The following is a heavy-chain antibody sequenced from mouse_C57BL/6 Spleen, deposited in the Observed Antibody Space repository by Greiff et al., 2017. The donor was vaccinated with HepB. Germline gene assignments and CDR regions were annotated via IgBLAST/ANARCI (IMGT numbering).Heavy chain of an antibody. CDR3: ARWVGYYGESY. CDR1: GYTFTRYW. J-gene: IGHJ2*01. V-gene: IGHV1-7*01. Sequence: QVQLQQSGAELAKPGSSVMLSCKASGYTFTRYWLHWVKQRPGQGLEWIGYINPSSGSTKYNQKFKDKATLTADKSSSPAYMQLSSLTYEDSAVYYCARWVGYYGESYWGQGTTPTVSS. CDR2: INPSSGST. D-gene: IGHD2-3*01.